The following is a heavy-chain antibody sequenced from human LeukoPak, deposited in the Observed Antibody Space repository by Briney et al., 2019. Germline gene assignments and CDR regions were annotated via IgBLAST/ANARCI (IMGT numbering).Heavy chain of an antibody. D-gene: IGHD2-2*01. CDR1: GFTFSSYG. V-gene: IGHV3-30*18. Sequence: GGSLRLSCAASGFTFSSYGMHWVRQAPGKGLEWVAVISYDGSNKYYADSVKGRFTISRDNSKNTLYQQMNSLRAEDTAVYYCAKLPAAGTYYYYGMDVWGQGTTVTVSS. CDR3: AKLPAAGTYYYYGMDV. J-gene: IGHJ6*02. CDR2: ISYDGSNK.